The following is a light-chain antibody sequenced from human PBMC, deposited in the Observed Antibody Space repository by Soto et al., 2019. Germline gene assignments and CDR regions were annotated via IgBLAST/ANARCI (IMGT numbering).Light chain of an antibody. CDR2: GTS. CDR1: QTINTEF. CDR3: QRHGSSPLYA. J-gene: IGKJ2*01. Sequence: EIVLTQSPGTLSLSPGERATFSCRTSQTINTEFLAWYQQRPGLAPMLLIHGTSNRATGIPDRFSGSGSGTDFTLTIIALEPEDFAVYYCQRHGSSPLYAFGQGTKLEI. V-gene: IGKV3-20*01.